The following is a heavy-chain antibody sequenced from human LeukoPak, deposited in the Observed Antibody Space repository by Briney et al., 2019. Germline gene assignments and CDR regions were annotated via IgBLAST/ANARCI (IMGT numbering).Heavy chain of an antibody. J-gene: IGHJ1*01. Sequence: GGSLRLSCAAAGFTFSNYWMHWVRQAPGKGLVWVSRIKSDGRTNYADSVKGRFTISRDNSKKTVPLQMNSLRAEDTGVYYCARAPSELGGYYPEYFRHWGQGALVTVSS. CDR1: GFTFSNYW. D-gene: IGHD3-22*01. CDR2: IKSDGRT. V-gene: IGHV3-74*01. CDR3: ARAPSELGGYYPEYFRH.